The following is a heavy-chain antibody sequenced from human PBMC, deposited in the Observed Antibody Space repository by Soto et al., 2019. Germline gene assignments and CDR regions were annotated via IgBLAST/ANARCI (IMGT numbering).Heavy chain of an antibody. Sequence: QVQLVQSGAEVKKPGSSVKVSCKASGGTFSTYAITWVRQAPGQGLEWLGGIIPIFGTTAYARKFQGRVTITAAESTSTVFIELSSLTSEDTAVYYCARGVGAYYFDYWGQGTLVTVSS. V-gene: IGHV1-69*01. D-gene: IGHD1-26*01. CDR2: IIPIFGTT. J-gene: IGHJ4*02. CDR1: GGTFSTYA. CDR3: ARGVGAYYFDY.